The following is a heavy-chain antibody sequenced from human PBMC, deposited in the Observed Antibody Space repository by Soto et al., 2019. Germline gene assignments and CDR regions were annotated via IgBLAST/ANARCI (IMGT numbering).Heavy chain of an antibody. D-gene: IGHD1-26*01. CDR2: ISSSSSYT. V-gene: IGHV3-11*06. Sequence: QVQLVESGGGLVKPGGSLRLSCAASGFTFSDYYMSWIRQAPGKGLEWVSYISSSSSYTNYADSVKGRFTISRDNAKNSLYLQMNSLRAEDTAVYYCARDPRSGSYPRVYYFDYWGQGTLVTVSS. CDR3: ARDPRSGSYPRVYYFDY. CDR1: GFTFSDYY. J-gene: IGHJ4*02.